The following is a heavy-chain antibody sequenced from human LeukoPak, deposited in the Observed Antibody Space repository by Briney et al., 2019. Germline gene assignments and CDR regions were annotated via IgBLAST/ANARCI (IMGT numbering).Heavy chain of an antibody. V-gene: IGHV3-21*01. CDR2: ITSSSSYI. CDR1: GFTFSAYS. J-gene: IGHJ4*02. Sequence: GGSLRLSCAASGFTFSAYSMNWVRQAPGKGLEWVSSITSSSSYIYYADSVKGRFTISRDNAKNSLYLQMNSLRAEDRAVYYCARDHCTNGVCFRPDYWGQGTLVTVSS. CDR3: ARDHCTNGVCFRPDY. D-gene: IGHD2-8*01.